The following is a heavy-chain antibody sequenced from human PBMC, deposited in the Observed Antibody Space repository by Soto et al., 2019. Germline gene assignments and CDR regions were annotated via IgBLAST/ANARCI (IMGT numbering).Heavy chain of an antibody. V-gene: IGHV1-18*01. CDR3: VMVDNYVTPTPQDV. J-gene: IGHJ6*02. CDR1: GYIFVNYG. CDR2: ISPYTSNT. D-gene: IGHD3-16*01. Sequence: QVQLVQSGDEVKKPGASVKVSCKASGYIFVNYGIAWVRQAPGQGLEWMGWISPYTSNTHSATKVQGRLTMTTDTXXRKAYMDLGSLTSDDTAVYYCVMVDNYVTPTPQDVWGQGTTVTVSS.